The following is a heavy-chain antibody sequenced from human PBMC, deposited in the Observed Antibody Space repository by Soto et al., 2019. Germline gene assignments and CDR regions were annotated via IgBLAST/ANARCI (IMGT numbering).Heavy chain of an antibody. D-gene: IGHD6-13*01. CDR3: ARGGSTSWLWALDL. J-gene: IGHJ5*02. CDR1: GFTFSNYY. Sequence: EVQLVESGGGLVQPGGSLRLSCAVSGFTFSNYYMQWVRQGPGKGLVYVARIDFDGRSTVHADSVKGRFTISRDNAKNTLYLQMNSLGAEDTGVYYCARGGSTSWLWALDLWGQGTLVTVSS. CDR2: IDFDGRST. V-gene: IGHV3-74*01.